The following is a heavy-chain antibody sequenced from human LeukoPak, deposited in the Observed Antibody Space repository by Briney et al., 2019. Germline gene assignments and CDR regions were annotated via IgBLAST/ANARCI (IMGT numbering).Heavy chain of an antibody. V-gene: IGHV4-61*02. CDR3: ARGPYSYDSPGAFDI. Sequence: PSQTLSLTCIVSGGSISSATYYWNWIRQPAGKGLEWIGRIYSSGSTNYNPSLKSRVTISVDTSKNQFSLKLSSVTAADTAVYFCARGPYSYDSPGAFDIWGQGTMVTVSS. D-gene: IGHD3-22*01. CDR1: GGSISSATYY. CDR2: IYSSGST. J-gene: IGHJ3*02.